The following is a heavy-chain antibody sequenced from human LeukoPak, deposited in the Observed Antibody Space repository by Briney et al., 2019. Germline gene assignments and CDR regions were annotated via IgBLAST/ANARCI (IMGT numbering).Heavy chain of an antibody. V-gene: IGHV1-2*06. CDR2: INPNSGGT. J-gene: IGHJ5*02. D-gene: IGHD2-15*01. Sequence: ASVKVSCKASGYTFTGYYMHWVRQAPGQGLEWMGRINPNSGGTNYAQKFQGRVTMTRDTSISTAYMELSRLRSDDTAVYHCAREVVVVAENWFDPWGQGTLVTVSS. CDR3: AREVVVVAENWFDP. CDR1: GYTFTGYY.